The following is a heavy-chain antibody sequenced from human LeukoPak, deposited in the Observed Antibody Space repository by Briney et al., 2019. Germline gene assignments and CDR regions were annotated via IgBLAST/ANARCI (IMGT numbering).Heavy chain of an antibody. CDR3: AKRVAAAGRTYYFDY. D-gene: IGHD6-13*01. V-gene: IGHV3-23*01. J-gene: IGHJ4*02. Sequence: QAGGSLRLSCAASGFTFSTSAMSWVRQAPGKGLEWVSVIGTTISDKYYADSGKGRFTISRDNSKNTVYLQLNSLRVEDTAVYYCAKRVAAAGRTYYFDYWGQGTVVIVSS. CDR1: GFTFSTSA. CDR2: IGTTISDK.